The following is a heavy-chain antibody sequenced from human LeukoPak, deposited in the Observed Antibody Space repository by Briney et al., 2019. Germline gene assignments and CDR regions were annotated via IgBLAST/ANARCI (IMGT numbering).Heavy chain of an antibody. D-gene: IGHD5-24*01. V-gene: IGHV3-53*04. CDR1: GFTVSSNY. Sequence: GGSLRLSCAASGFTVSSNYMSWVRQAPGKGLEWVSVIYDNGDAYSADSVKGRFTISRHNSKSTLYLQMNSLRPEDTAMYYCAGGSRRDGYDYWGQGTLVTVSS. CDR3: AGGSRRDGYDY. J-gene: IGHJ4*02. CDR2: IYDNGDA.